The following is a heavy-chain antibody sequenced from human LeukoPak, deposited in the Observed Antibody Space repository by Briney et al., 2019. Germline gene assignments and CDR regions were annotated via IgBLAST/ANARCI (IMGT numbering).Heavy chain of an antibody. CDR1: GGTFSSYA. Sequence: GASVKVSCKASGGTFSSYAISWVRQAPGQGLEWMGGIIPIFGTANYAQKFQGRVTITADESTSTAYMELSSLRSEDTAVYYCARDQYSYGDPDYYYYGMDVWGQGTTVTVSS. CDR2: IIPIFGTA. D-gene: IGHD5-18*01. CDR3: ARDQYSYGDPDYYYYGMDV. J-gene: IGHJ6*02. V-gene: IGHV1-69*13.